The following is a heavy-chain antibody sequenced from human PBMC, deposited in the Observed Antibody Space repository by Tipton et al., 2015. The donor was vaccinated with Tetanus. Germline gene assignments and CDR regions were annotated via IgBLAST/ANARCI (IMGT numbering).Heavy chain of an antibody. V-gene: IGHV4-59*12. CDR3: VRRKYSSGSYDYFDF. D-gene: IGHD6-19*01. Sequence: LRLSCTVSGGSISSYYWSWIRQPPGKGLEWIGYIYYSGGTNYNPSLKSRVTISVDTSKNQFSLRLSSVTAADTAVYYCVRRKYSSGSYDYFDFWGQGILVTVSS. J-gene: IGHJ4*02. CDR1: GGSISSYY. CDR2: IYYSGGT.